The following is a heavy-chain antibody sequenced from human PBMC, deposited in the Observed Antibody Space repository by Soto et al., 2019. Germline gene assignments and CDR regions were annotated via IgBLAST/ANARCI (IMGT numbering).Heavy chain of an antibody. CDR1: GYSFTSYW. CDR3: ATHGGYCSGGSCYEIHDAFDI. D-gene: IGHD2-15*01. V-gene: IGHV5-51*01. CDR2: IYPGDSDT. J-gene: IGHJ3*02. Sequence: PGESLKVSCKGSGYSFTSYWIGWVRQMPWKGLEWMGIIYPGDSDTRYSPSFQGQVTISADKSISTAYLQWSSLKASDTAMYYCATHGGYCSGGSCYEIHDAFDIWGQGTMVTVSS.